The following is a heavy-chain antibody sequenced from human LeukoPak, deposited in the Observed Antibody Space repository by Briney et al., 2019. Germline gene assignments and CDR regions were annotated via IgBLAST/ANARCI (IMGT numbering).Heavy chain of an antibody. Sequence: GGSLRLSCAASGFTFSLYWMTWVRQSPGKGLEWVADINPDDSQKYSVDSVKGRFTISRDNAKNSLFLQMNSLRAEDTAVYYCVRQMIRFWFDPWGQGTQVTVSS. CDR1: GFTFSLYW. V-gene: IGHV3-7*01. CDR3: VRQMIRFWFDP. D-gene: IGHD3-16*01. CDR2: INPDDSQK. J-gene: IGHJ5*02.